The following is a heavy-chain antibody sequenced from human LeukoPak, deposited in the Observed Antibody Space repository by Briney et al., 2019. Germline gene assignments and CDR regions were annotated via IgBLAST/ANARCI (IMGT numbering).Heavy chain of an antibody. J-gene: IGHJ6*02. CDR2: IYPGDSDT. D-gene: IGHD2-8*01. Sequence: GESLKISCKGSGYSFTSYWIGWVRQMPGKGLEWMGIIYPGDSDTRYSPSFQGQVTISADKSISTAYLQWSSLKASDTAMYYCARRQASCSNGVCYTLCDMDVWGQGTTVTVSS. V-gene: IGHV5-51*01. CDR1: GYSFTSYW. CDR3: ARRQASCSNGVCYTLCDMDV.